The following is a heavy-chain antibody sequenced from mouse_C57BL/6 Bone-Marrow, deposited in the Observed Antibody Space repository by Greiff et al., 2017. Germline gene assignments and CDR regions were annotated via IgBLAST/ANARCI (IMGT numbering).Heavy chain of an antibody. V-gene: IGHV1-15*01. D-gene: IGHD1-1*01. Sequence: QVHVKQSGAELVRPGASVTLSCKASGYTFTDYEMHWVKPTPVHGLEWIGAIDPETGGTAYNQKFKGKAILTAAKSSSTAYMELRSLTSEDSAVYYCTAVYLRDYWGQGTTLTVSS. J-gene: IGHJ2*01. CDR3: TAVYLRDY. CDR1: GYTFTDYE. CDR2: IDPETGGT.